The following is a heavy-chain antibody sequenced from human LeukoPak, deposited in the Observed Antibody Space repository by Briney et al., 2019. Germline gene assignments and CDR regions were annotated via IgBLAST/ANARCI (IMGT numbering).Heavy chain of an antibody. D-gene: IGHD3-22*01. CDR2: IYYSGST. CDR1: GGSIGTSNFY. V-gene: IGHV4-39*01. J-gene: IGHJ4*02. CDR3: ATYYDSSGYMDFDY. Sequence: KPSETLSLTCTVSGGSIGTSNFYWGWIRQPPGKGLEWIGNIYYSGSTYYNPSLKSRVTISVDTSKNQFSLKLSSVTAPDTAVYYCATYYDSSGYMDFDYWGQGTLVTVSS.